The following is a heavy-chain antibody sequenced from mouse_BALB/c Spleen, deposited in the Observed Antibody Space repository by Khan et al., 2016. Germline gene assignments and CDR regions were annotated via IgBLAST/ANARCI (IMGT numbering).Heavy chain of an antibody. CDR3: ARDGSSPAWFAD. D-gene: IGHD1-1*01. CDR2: INPYNDGT. J-gene: IGHJ3*01. V-gene: IGHV1S136*01. CDR1: GYTFTSYV. Sequence: EVQLQESGPELVKSGASVKMSCKASGYTFTSYVMHWVKQKPGQGLEWIGYINPYNDGTKYNEKFKGKATLTSDESSSTAYMELSSLTPEDSAVYYCARDGSSPAWFADWGQGTLGTVSA.